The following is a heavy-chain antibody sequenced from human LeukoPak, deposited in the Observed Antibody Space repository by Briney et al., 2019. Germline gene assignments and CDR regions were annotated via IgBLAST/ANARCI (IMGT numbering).Heavy chain of an antibody. CDR2: IYSSGTT. V-gene: IGHV4-4*07. CDR3: ARVSPIAVDGSSYYYAMDV. Sequence: PSETLSLTCNVSGGSISNYYWTWIRQPAGKGLEWIGRIYSSGTTTYNPSLKSRVAMSVDTSRNQFSLKLSSVTAADTAVYYRARVSPIAVDGSSYYYAMDVWGQGTTVTVSS. CDR1: GGSISNYY. J-gene: IGHJ6*02. D-gene: IGHD6-19*01.